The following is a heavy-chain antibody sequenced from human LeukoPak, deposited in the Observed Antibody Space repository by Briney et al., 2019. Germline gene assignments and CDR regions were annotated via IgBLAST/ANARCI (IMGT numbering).Heavy chain of an antibody. Sequence: PGGSLRLSCAASGFTFSSYWMHWVRQAPGKGLVWVSRINSDGSSTSYADSVKGRFTISRDNSKNTLYLQMNSLRAEDTAVYYCARAAGSWCFDYWGQGTLVTVSS. CDR3: ARAAGSWCFDY. CDR1: GFTFSSYW. V-gene: IGHV3-74*01. J-gene: IGHJ4*02. D-gene: IGHD6-13*01. CDR2: INSDGSST.